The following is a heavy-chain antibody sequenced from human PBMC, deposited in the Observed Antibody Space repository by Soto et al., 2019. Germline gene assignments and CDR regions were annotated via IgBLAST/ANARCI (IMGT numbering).Heavy chain of an antibody. Sequence: GESLKISCKGFGYRFTSYWIGWVRQMPGKGLEWMGIINPYDSYTNYSPSFQGHVTISADKSISTAYLQWSSLKASDTAMYYCARHRILRYFDWSHYYYYGMDVWGQGTTVTVSS. J-gene: IGHJ6*02. D-gene: IGHD3-9*01. V-gene: IGHV5-51*01. CDR1: GYRFTSYW. CDR2: INPYDSYT. CDR3: ARHRILRYFDWSHYYYYGMDV.